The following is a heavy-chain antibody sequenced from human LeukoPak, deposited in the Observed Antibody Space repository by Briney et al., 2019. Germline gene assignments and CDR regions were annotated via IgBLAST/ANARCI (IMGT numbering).Heavy chain of an antibody. CDR2: INTNTGNP. V-gene: IGHV7-4-1*02. CDR1: GYTFTSYA. D-gene: IGHD2-15*01. Sequence: ASVKVSCKASGYTFTSYAMNWVRQAPGQGLEWMGWINTNTGNPTYAQGFTGRFVFSLDASVSTAYLQISSLKAEDTAVYYCAKGPPEYCSGGSCHSGRNWIDPWGQGTLVTVSS. CDR3: AKGPPEYCSGGSCHSGRNWIDP. J-gene: IGHJ5*02.